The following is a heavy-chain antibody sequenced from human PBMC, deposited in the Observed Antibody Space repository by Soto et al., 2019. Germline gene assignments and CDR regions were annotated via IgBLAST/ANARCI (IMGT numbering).Heavy chain of an antibody. Sequence: PGGSLRLSCAASGFTFSSYWMSWVRQAPGKGLEWVANIKQDGSEKYYVDSVKGRFTISRDNAKNSPYLQMNSLRAEDTAVYYCARDGNYYDSSGYYPYYFDYWGQGTLVTVSS. D-gene: IGHD3-22*01. CDR2: IKQDGSEK. CDR3: ARDGNYYDSSGYYPYYFDY. J-gene: IGHJ4*02. CDR1: GFTFSSYW. V-gene: IGHV3-7*03.